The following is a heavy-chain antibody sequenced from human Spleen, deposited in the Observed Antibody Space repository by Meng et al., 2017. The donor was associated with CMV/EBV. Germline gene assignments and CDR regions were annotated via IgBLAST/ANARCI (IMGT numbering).Heavy chain of an antibody. CDR2: IYPGDSDT. CDR1: GYTFTDHW. Sequence: GESLKISCKGSGYTFTDHWIGWVRQMPGKGLEWMGVIYPGDSDTRYSPSFQDQVTISADRSISTAYLQWSSLKASDSAIYYCARSTWGRGATIINAFDMWGQGTMVTVSS. CDR3: ARSTWGRGATIINAFDM. D-gene: IGHD1-26*01. J-gene: IGHJ3*02. V-gene: IGHV5-51*01.